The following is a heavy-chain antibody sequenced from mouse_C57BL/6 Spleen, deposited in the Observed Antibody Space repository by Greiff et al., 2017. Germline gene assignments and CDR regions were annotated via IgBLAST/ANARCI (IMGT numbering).Heavy chain of an antibody. Sequence: EVMLVESGGDLVKPGGSLKLSCAASGFTFSSYGMYWVRQTPDKRLEWVATICSGGSSTYYPDSVKGRFTISRDNAKNTLYLQMSSLNSEDTAMYYCARLWIGYGPRDVWGTGTTVTVSS. V-gene: IGHV5-6*01. J-gene: IGHJ1*03. CDR3: ARLWIGYGPRDV. D-gene: IGHD2-2*01. CDR2: ICSGGSST. CDR1: GFTFSSYG.